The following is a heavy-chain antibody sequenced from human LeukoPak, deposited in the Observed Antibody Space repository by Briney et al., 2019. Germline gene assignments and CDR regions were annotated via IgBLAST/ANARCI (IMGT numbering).Heavy chain of an antibody. V-gene: IGHV4-34*01. CDR2: INHSGST. D-gene: IGHD1-26*01. CDR1: GGSFSGYY. CDR3: ARALGGSFLNFDY. Sequence: PSETLSLTCAVYGGSFSGYYWSWIRQSPGKGLEWIGEINHSGSTNYNPSLESRVTISVDTSKNQFSLKLSSVTAADTAVYYCARALGGSFLNFDYWGQGTLVTVSS. J-gene: IGHJ4*02.